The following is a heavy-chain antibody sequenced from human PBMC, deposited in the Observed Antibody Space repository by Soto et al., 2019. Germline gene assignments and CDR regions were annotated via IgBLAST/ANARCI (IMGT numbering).Heavy chain of an antibody. CDR3: AKGSKLNFGRYDFWSGNTYYFDY. CDR1: GFTFSSFA. D-gene: IGHD3-3*01. Sequence: GGSLRLSCAASGFTFSSFAMRWVRQIPGKGLEWVSVISGSGGSTYYADSVKGRFTISRDNSKNTLYLQMNSLRAEDTAVYYCAKGSKLNFGRYDFWSGNTYYFDYWGQGTLVTVSS. V-gene: IGHV3-23*01. J-gene: IGHJ4*02. CDR2: ISGSGGST.